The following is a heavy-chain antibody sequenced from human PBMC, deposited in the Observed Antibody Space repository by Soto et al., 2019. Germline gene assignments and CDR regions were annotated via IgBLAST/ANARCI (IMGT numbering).Heavy chain of an antibody. CDR3: ARDFYIAVAAANPFDY. D-gene: IGHD6-19*01. J-gene: IGHJ4*02. V-gene: IGHV3-7*03. Sequence: VGSLRLSCAASGFTFSSYWMSWVRQAPGKGLEWVANIKQDGSEKYYVDSVKGRFTISRDNAKNSLYLQMNSLRAEDTAVYYCARDFYIAVAAANPFDYWGQGTLVTVSS. CDR2: IKQDGSEK. CDR1: GFTFSSYW.